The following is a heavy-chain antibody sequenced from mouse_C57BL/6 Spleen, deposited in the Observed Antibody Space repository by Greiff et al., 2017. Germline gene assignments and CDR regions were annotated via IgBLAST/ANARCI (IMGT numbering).Heavy chain of an antibody. CDR2: ITPNNGGT. CDR1: GYTFTDYN. Sequence: EVQLQQSGPELVKPGASVKIPCKASGYTFTDYNMDWVKQSHGKSLEWIGDITPNNGGTIYNQKFKGKATLTVDNSSSTAYMELRSLTSEDTAVYYCARSQEFDYAMDYWGQGTSVTVSS. CDR3: ARSQEFDYAMDY. J-gene: IGHJ4*01. V-gene: IGHV1-18*01.